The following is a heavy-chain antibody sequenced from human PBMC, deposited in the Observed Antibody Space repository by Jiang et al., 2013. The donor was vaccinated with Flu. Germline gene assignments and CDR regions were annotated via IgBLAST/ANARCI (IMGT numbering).Heavy chain of an antibody. CDR3: ARPRWPQQTADAFDI. D-gene: IGHD5-24*01. CDR2: IYPGDSDT. J-gene: IGHJ3*02. V-gene: IGHV5-51*01. CDR1: GYSFTSYW. Sequence: QLLESGAEVKKPGESLKISCKGSGYSFTSYWIGWVRQMPGKGLEWMGIIYPGDSDTRYSPSFQGQVTISADKSISTAYLQWSSLKASDTAMYYCARPRWPQQTADAFDIWGQGTMVTVSS.